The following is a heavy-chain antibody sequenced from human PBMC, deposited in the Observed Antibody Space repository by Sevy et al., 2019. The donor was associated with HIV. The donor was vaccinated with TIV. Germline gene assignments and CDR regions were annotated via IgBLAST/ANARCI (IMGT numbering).Heavy chain of an antibody. J-gene: IGHJ4*02. CDR2: IGTAGDT. CDR1: GFTFSSYD. V-gene: IGHV3-13*01. Sequence: GGSLRLSCAASGFTFSSYDMHWVRQATGKGLELVSAIGTAGDTYYPGSVKGRFTISRENAKNSLYLQMNSLRVGDTAVYYCARAYSSGLYDYWGQGTLVTVSS. CDR3: ARAYSSGLYDY. D-gene: IGHD6-19*01.